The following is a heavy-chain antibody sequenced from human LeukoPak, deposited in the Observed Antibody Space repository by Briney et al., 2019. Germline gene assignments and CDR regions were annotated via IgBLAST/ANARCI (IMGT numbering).Heavy chain of an antibody. V-gene: IGHV1-2*02. CDR3: ERSAGYDSSGYYWS. CDR1: GYTFTAYY. CDR2: INPNRGVT. D-gene: IGHD3-22*01. J-gene: IGHJ4*02. Sequence: ASVKVSCKASGYTFTAYYMRWVRQAPGQGLEWMGWINPNRGVTNYAQKFPGRVTMTRDTSTSTAYMELSRLRSEDTAVYYCERSAGYDSSGYYWSWGPGTMVTVSS.